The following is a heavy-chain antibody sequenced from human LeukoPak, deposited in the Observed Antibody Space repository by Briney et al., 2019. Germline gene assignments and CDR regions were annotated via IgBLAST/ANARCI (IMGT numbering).Heavy chain of an antibody. J-gene: IGHJ6*03. D-gene: IGHD2-2*02. CDR2: INPSGGST. CDR1: GYTFTSYY. CDR3: ARGANIVVVPAAIGYMDV. V-gene: IGHV1-46*01. Sequence: ASVKVSCKASGYTFTSYYMHWVRQAPGQGLEWMGIINPSGGSTSYAQKFQGRVTMTRDTSTSTVYMELSSLRSEDTAVYYCARGANIVVVPAAIGYMDVWGKGTTVTVSS.